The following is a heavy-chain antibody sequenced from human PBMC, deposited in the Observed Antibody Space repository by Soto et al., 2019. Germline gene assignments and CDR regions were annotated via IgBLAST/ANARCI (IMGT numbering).Heavy chain of an antibody. V-gene: IGHV3-11*06. J-gene: IGHJ6*02. CDR2: ISSSSSYI. Sequence: GGSLRLSCAASGFTFSDYYMSWIRQAPGKGLEWVSSISSSSSYIYYADSVKGRFTISRDNSKNTLYLQMNSLRAEDTAVYYCARDRNTLYGMDVWGQGTTVTVSS. D-gene: IGHD2-2*02. CDR1: GFTFSDYY. CDR3: ARDRNTLYGMDV.